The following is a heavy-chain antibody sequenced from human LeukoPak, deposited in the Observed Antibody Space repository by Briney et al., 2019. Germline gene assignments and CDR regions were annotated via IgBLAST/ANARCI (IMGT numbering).Heavy chain of an antibody. CDR2: TKPDGSET. CDR1: GFTFSTYW. CDR3: GKGGQSSSWFWVD. D-gene: IGHD6-13*01. Sequence: GGSLRLSCAASGFTFSTYWMTWVRQAPEKGLEWVANTKPDGSETDYLDSVRGRFTISRDNGKNSLYLQMNSLRADDTAVYYCGKGGQSSSWFWVDWGQGTLVTVSS. V-gene: IGHV3-7*01. J-gene: IGHJ4*02.